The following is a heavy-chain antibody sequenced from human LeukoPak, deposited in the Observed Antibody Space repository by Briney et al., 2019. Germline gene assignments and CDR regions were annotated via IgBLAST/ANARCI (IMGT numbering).Heavy chain of an antibody. V-gene: IGHV4-34*01. D-gene: IGHD6-13*01. J-gene: IGHJ5*02. CDR1: GGSFSGYY. Sequence: SETLSLTCAVYGGSFSGYYWSWIRQPPGKGLEWIGEINHSGSTNYNPSLKSRVTISVDTSKNQFSLKLSSVTAADTAVYYCARDSDTAAAQGIDPWGQGTLVTVSS. CDR2: INHSGST. CDR3: ARDSDTAAAQGIDP.